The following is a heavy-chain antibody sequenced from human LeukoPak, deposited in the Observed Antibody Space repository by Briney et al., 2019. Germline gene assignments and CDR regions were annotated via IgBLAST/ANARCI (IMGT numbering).Heavy chain of an antibody. CDR2: IYYSGST. CDR1: GGSISSGGYD. CDR3: ARGFLEWGDNWFDP. V-gene: IGHV4-31*03. Sequence: SQTLSLTCTVSGGSISSGGYDWSWIRQHPGKGLEWIGYIYYSGSTYYNPSLKSRVTISVDTSKNQFSLKLSSVTAADTAVYYCARGFLEWGDNWFDPWGQGTLVTVSS. J-gene: IGHJ5*02. D-gene: IGHD3-3*01.